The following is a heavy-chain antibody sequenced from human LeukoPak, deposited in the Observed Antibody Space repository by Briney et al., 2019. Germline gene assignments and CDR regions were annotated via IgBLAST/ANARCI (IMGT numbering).Heavy chain of an antibody. Sequence: SETLSLTCTVSGGSISSGSYYWSWIRQPPGKGLEWIGYIFYSGSTNYNPSLKSRVTISVDTSKNQFSLKLSSVTAADSAVYYCARDQVAYYDILTGSPGMNWFDPWGQGTLVTVSS. CDR2: IFYSGST. CDR3: ARDQVAYYDILTGSPGMNWFDP. CDR1: GGSISSGSYY. V-gene: IGHV4-61*01. J-gene: IGHJ5*02. D-gene: IGHD3-9*01.